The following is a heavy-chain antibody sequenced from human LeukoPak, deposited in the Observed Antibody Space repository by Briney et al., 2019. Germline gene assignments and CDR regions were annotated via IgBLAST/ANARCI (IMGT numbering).Heavy chain of an antibody. D-gene: IGHD3-16*01. CDR2: IYTSGST. V-gene: IGHV4-61*02. CDR1: GGSISSGSYY. J-gene: IGHJ4*02. Sequence: SETLSLTCTVSGGSISSGSYYWSWIRQPAGKGLEWIGRIYTSGSTNYNPSLKSRVTISVDTSKNQFSLKLSSVTAADTAVYYCARHTTHGDYNPNDYWGQGTLVTVSS. CDR3: ARHTTHGDYNPNDY.